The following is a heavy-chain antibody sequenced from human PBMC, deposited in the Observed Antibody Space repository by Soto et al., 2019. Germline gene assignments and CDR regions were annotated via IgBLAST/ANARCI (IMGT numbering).Heavy chain of an antibody. D-gene: IGHD6-19*01. CDR1: GFTFSSYG. CDR3: AKDLSSGWYSTYGMDV. CDR2: ISYDGSNK. J-gene: IGHJ6*02. Sequence: HPGGSLRLSCAASGFTFSSYGMHWVRQAPGKGLEWVAVISYDGSNKYYADSVKGRFTISRDNSRNTLYLQMNSLRAEDTAVYYCAKDLSSGWYSTYGMDVWGQGTTVTVSS. V-gene: IGHV3-30*18.